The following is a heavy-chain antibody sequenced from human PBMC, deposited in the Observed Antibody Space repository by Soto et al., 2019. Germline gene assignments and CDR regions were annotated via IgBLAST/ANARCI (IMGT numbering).Heavy chain of an antibody. CDR3: AKVISTIGSKQWLAQTKHQALDY. Sequence: QVNLVQSGAEVKKPGASVKVSCKASGYNFNGYYIHWVRQAPGQGLEWMGWMNPNTGDANYAQKFQGQVIMTTDTSISTAYLELRSLTSDDTAVYYCAKVISTIGSKQWLAQTKHQALDYWGQGTLVTVSS. CDR2: MNPNTGDA. CDR1: GYNFNGYY. V-gene: IGHV1-2*02. D-gene: IGHD6-19*01. J-gene: IGHJ4*02.